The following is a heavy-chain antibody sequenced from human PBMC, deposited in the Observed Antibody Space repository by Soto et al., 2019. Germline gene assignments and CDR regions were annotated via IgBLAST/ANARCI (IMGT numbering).Heavy chain of an antibody. J-gene: IGHJ3*02. V-gene: IGHV3-11*01. D-gene: IGHD3-22*01. Sequence: QVQLVESGGGLVKPGGSLRLSCAASGFTFSDYYMSWIRQAPGKGLEWVSYISRSGSTIYYADSVKGRFTISRDNPTNSLYLQMNSLRADDTAVHYCGGVKTQYYDSREGFDIWGNRTMFTVSS. CDR3: GGVKTQYYDSREGFDI. CDR1: GFTFSDYY. CDR2: ISRSGSTI.